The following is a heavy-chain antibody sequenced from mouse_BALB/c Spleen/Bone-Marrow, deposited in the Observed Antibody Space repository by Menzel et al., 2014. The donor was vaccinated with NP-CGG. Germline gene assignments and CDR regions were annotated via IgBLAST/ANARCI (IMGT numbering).Heavy chain of an antibody. CDR2: IDPSDSYT. J-gene: IGHJ3*01. V-gene: IGHV1S127*01. D-gene: IGHD1-1*01. CDR1: GYTFTSYW. CDR3: TRRDTTVERAWFAY. Sequence: LVESGAELVKPGASVKMSCKASGYTFTSYWMHWVKQRPGQGLEWIGTIDPSDSYTSYNQKFKGKATLTVDTSSSTAYMQLSSLTPEDSAVYYCTRRDTTVERAWFAYWGQGTLVTVSA.